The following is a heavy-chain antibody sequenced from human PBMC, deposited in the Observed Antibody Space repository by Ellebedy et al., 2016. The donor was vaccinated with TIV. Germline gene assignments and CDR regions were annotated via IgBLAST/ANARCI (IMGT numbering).Heavy chain of an antibody. D-gene: IGHD5-12*01. Sequence: SETLSLXCSVSHFDIRGGYYWGWIRQTPGKGLEWIGSMFHSGSTYYNPSLRSRVTMSVDTSKNQLSLRLRSVTAADTAIYYCARMTSRGFSTPAYWGQGILVTVSS. CDR3: ARMTSRGFSTPAY. CDR2: MFHSGST. J-gene: IGHJ4*02. CDR1: HFDIRGGYY. V-gene: IGHV4-38-2*02.